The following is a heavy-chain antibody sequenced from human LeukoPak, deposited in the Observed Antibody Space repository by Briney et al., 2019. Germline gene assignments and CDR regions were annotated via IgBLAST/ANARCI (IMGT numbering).Heavy chain of an antibody. J-gene: IGHJ3*02. CDR1: GYTFTDYY. V-gene: IGHV1-2*02. CDR2: INPNSGGT. Sequence: ASVKVSCKASGYTFTDYYILWVRQAPGQGPEWMGWINPNSGGTNYAQNFKGRVTMTRDTSISTAYMEVNSLTSDDAAVYYCARDLPKTGYVGALDIWGQGTMVTVSS. D-gene: IGHD5-12*01. CDR3: ARDLPKTGYVGALDI.